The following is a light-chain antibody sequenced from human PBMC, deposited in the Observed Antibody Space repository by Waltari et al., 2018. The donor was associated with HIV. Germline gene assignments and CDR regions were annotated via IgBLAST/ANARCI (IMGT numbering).Light chain of an antibody. Sequence: SYVLTQPPSVSVAPGKTARITCGGNNIGSKSVHWYQQKPGQAPVLVIYVDRDRPSGTPARCAGSNSGNTATLTISRVGAGDEADYYCQVWESSSDHYVFGTGTKVTVL. V-gene: IGLV3-21*01. CDR1: NIGSKS. CDR2: VDR. J-gene: IGLJ1*01. CDR3: QVWESSSDHYV.